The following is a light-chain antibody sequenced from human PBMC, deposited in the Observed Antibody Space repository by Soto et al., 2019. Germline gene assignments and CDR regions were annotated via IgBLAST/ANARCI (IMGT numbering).Light chain of an antibody. CDR1: QRVGGTF. Sequence: EVVLTQSPGTLSLSPVAGATLSCLASQRVGGTFLAWYQQKGGQAPRLLIHGASNSATGSPDRVSGSGSGTSFTLTISRLEPEDCAVYYCQKYGSSSWKFGQGTKVDIK. J-gene: IGKJ1*01. CDR3: QKYGSSSWK. CDR2: GAS. V-gene: IGKV3-20*01.